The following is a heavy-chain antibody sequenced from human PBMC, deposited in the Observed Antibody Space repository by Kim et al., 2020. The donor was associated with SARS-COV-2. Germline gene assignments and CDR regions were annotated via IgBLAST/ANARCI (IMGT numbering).Heavy chain of an antibody. D-gene: IGHD3-10*01. CDR1: GGSISRYH. V-gene: IGHV4-59*08. CDR3: ARASSFRGIGVDY. Sequence: ETLSLTCTVSGGSISRYHWSWIRQPPGKGLEWIGYIYNGGNADYNPSLKSRVTISLDTSKSQFSLKLSSVTAADTAVYYCARASSFRGIGVDYWGQGTL. CDR2: IYNGGNA. J-gene: IGHJ4*02.